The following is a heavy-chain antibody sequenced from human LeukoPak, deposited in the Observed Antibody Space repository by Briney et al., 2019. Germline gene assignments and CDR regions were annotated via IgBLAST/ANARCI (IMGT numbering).Heavy chain of an antibody. CDR3: AKTLFGAQWSQYYFDY. V-gene: IGHV3-23*01. D-gene: IGHD3-16*01. CDR2: ISGSGGTT. CDR1: GFTFSSYA. Sequence: GGSLRLSCAASGFTFSSYAMSWVRQAPGKGLEWVSGISGSGGTTYYADSVKGRFTISRDNSKNTLYLQMNSLRAEDTAVYYCAKTLFGAQWSQYYFDYWGQGTLVTVSS. J-gene: IGHJ4*02.